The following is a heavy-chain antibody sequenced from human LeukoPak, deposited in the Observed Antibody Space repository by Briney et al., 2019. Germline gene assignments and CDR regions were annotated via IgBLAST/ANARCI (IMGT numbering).Heavy chain of an antibody. V-gene: IGHV4-59*08. CDR1: GGSISSYY. Sequence: PSETLSLTCTVSGGSISSYYWSWIRQPPGKGLEWVGYIYYDGSTYYNPSLKSRVTISVDTSKNHFSLKLTSVTAADTAVYYCARVRGSREYYFDYWGQGTLVTVSS. J-gene: IGHJ4*02. CDR3: ARVRGSREYYFDY. D-gene: IGHD4-23*01. CDR2: IYYDGST.